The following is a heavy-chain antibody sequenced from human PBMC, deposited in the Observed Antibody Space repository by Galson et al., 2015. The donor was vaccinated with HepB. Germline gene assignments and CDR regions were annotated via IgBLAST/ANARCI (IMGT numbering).Heavy chain of an antibody. CDR2: IDPSNAYT. J-gene: IGHJ4*02. CDR1: GYSFTKSW. D-gene: IGHD3-22*01. V-gene: IGHV5-10-1*01. Sequence: QSGAEVKKPRESLRTSCKGSGYSFTKSWITWVRQVPGKGLEWMGRIDPSNAYTNYSPSFQGHVTISIERSTSTAYLQWRSLKAPDTAVYFCARHSDSSGYPYFDYWGQGTLVTVSS. CDR3: ARHSDSSGYPYFDY.